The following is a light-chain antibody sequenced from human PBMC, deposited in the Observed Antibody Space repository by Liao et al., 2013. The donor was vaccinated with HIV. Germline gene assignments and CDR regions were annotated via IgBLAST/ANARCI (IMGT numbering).Light chain of an antibody. CDR1: NIGSKS. V-gene: IGLV3-21*01. CDR2: YDS. Sequence: SYVLTQPPSVSVAPGKTARITCGGNNIGSKSVHWYRQKPGQAPVLVISYDSDRPSGIPERFSGSNSGNTATLTISRAEAGDEADYHCQVWDSSSDHRVIFGGGTKLTVL. J-gene: IGLJ2*01. CDR3: QVWDSSSDHRVI.